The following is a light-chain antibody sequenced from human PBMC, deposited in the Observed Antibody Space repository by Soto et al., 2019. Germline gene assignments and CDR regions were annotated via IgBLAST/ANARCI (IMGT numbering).Light chain of an antibody. CDR3: QHYNCYSEFS. CDR2: KAS. J-gene: IGKJ3*01. V-gene: IGKV1-5*03. Sequence: DIRMTQSPSTLSASIGDRVTITCRASQSINSWLAWYQQKPGKAPKLLIYKASTLESGVPSRFSGSGSGTEVTLTISCLQPDDFATYYCQHYNCYSEFSFGPGTKVDIK. CDR1: QSINSW.